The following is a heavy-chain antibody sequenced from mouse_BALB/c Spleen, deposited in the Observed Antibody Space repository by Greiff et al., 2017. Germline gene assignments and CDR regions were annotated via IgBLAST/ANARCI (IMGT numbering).Heavy chain of an antibody. CDR1: GFSLTGYG. CDR3: ASAYYGNYVFAD. J-gene: IGHJ3*01. Sequence: VQRVESGPGLVAPSQSLSITFTVSGFSLTGYGVNWVRQPPGKGLEWLGVIWGGGSPNYNAALISSLSISKDNSKSQVFFKMNSLQANDTAIYYCASAYYGNYVFADWGQGTLVTVSA. D-gene: IGHD2-10*01. CDR2: IWGGGSP. V-gene: IGHV2-6*01.